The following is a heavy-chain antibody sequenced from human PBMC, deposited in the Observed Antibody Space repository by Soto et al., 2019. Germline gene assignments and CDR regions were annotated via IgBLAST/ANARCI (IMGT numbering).Heavy chain of an antibody. Sequence: GGSLRLSCAASGFTVSSNYMSWVRQAPGKGLEWVSVIYSGGNTYYADSVKGRFTISRDNSKNTLYLQMNSLRAEDTAVYYCARMRLLWFGVRDYMDVWGKGTTVTVSS. V-gene: IGHV3-66*01. CDR2: IYSGGNT. J-gene: IGHJ6*03. CDR1: GFTVSSNY. D-gene: IGHD3-10*01. CDR3: ARMRLLWFGVRDYMDV.